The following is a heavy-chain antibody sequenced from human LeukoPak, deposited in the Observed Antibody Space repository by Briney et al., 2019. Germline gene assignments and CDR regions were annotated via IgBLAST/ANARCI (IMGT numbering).Heavy chain of an antibody. Sequence: GSLRLSCAASGFTFSSYAMSWVRQAPGKGLEWVSAISGSGGSTYYADSVKGRFTISRDNSKNTLYLQMNSLRAEDTAVYYCAKDSYDILTGNNWFGPWGQGTLVTVSS. CDR2: ISGSGGST. D-gene: IGHD3-9*01. J-gene: IGHJ5*02. V-gene: IGHV3-23*01. CDR1: GFTFSSYA. CDR3: AKDSYDILTGNNWFGP.